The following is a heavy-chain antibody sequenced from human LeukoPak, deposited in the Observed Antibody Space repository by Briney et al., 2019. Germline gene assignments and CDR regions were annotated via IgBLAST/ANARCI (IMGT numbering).Heavy chain of an antibody. CDR2: IHTSGST. V-gene: IGHV4-4*07. Sequence: SETLSLTCTVSGGSISSYYWNWIRQPAGKGLEWIGRIHTSGSTNYNPSLKSRVTMSVDTSKNKFFLKLSSVTAADTAVYYCARVICSGGSCRFDYWGQGTLVTVSS. CDR1: GGSISSYY. CDR3: ARVICSGGSCRFDY. J-gene: IGHJ4*02. D-gene: IGHD2-15*01.